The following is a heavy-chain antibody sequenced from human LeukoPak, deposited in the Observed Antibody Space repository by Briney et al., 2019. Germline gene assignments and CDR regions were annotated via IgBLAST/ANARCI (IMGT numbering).Heavy chain of an antibody. CDR1: GVSISSYY. D-gene: IGHD3-16*02. Sequence: SETLSLTCTVSGVSISSYYWSWLRQPPGKGLEGIGYVYNSGSTNYSPSLRSRVTISLDTTRNHLSLKLSSVTAADTGVYFCARDYRGFTPGWFDDWGQGTLVTVSS. CDR3: ARDYRGFTPGWFDD. CDR2: VYNSGST. V-gene: IGHV4-59*01. J-gene: IGHJ4*02.